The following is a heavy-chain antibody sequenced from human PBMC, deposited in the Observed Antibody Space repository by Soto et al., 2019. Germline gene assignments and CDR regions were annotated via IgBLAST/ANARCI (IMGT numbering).Heavy chain of an antibody. Sequence: QVHLVQSGAEVKKXGSXVRVSCKASGGTFSPYTVTWVRQAPGQGLEWMGSLIPVLGITHYAQNLQGRVMITADKSTSTAYMDLSSLRSEDTAVYYSARESEMPTMLFDNGHDVFDIWGQGTMVTVSS. V-gene: IGHV1-69*08. CDR2: LIPVLGIT. J-gene: IGHJ3*02. CDR3: ARESEMPTMLFDNGHDVFDI. D-gene: IGHD3-10*02. CDR1: GGTFSPYT.